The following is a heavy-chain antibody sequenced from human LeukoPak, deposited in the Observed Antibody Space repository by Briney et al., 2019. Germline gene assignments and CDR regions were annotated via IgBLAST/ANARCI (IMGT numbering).Heavy chain of an antibody. CDR3: ARGGIAVATNYFDY. CDR1: GGSFSGYY. Sequence: SETLSLTCAAYGGSFSGYYWSWIRQPPGKGLEWIGEINHSGSTNYNPSLKSRVTISVDTSKNQFSLKLSSVTAADTAVYYCARGGIAVATNYFDYWGQRTLVTVSS. J-gene: IGHJ4*02. CDR2: INHSGST. V-gene: IGHV4-34*01. D-gene: IGHD6-19*01.